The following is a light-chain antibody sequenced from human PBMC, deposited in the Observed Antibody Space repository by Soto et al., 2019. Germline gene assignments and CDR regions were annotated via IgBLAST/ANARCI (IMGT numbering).Light chain of an antibody. J-gene: IGKJ5*01. CDR2: AAS. Sequence: DIQVTQSPSSLSASVGDSVTITCRASQRINSNLNWYQQKPGKAPKLLIYAASSLRSGVPSRFSGSGSGTEFTLTISSLQPEDFATYYCQQSYSTPPITFGQGTRLDIK. CDR1: QRINSN. V-gene: IGKV1-39*01. CDR3: QQSYSTPPIT.